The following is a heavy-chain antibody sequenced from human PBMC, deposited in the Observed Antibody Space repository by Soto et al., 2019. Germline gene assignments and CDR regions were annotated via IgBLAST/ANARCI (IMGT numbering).Heavy chain of an antibody. CDR3: ASPDIVGVPAAIRDYYYYYGMDV. V-gene: IGHV1-69*06. CDR1: GGTFSSYA. J-gene: IGHJ6*02. CDR2: IIPIFGTA. D-gene: IGHD2-2*02. Sequence: SVKVSCKASGGTFSSYAISWVRQAPGQGLEWMGGIIPIFGTANYAQKFQGRVTITADKSTSTAYMELSSLRSEYTAVYYCASPDIVGVPAAIRDYYYYYGMDVWGQGTTVTVSS.